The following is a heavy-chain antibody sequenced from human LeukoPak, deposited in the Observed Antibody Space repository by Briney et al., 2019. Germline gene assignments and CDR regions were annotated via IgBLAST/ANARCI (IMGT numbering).Heavy chain of an antibody. CDR2: IFPGDSDT. CDR3: ARHKGIASDAIAESSNWFDP. V-gene: IGHV5-51*01. Sequence: GESLKISCTGSGYIFSIYWIGWVRQMPGKGLEWMGIIFPGDSDTRYSPSFEGHVTISADKSISTTYLQWSSLKASDTAIYFCARHKGIASDAIAESSNWFDPWGQGTLVTVSS. D-gene: IGHD6-13*01. CDR1: GYIFSIYW. J-gene: IGHJ5*02.